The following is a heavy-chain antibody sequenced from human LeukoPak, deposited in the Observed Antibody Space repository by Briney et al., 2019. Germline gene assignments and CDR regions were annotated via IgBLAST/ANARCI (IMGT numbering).Heavy chain of an antibody. Sequence: SKTLSLTCAVYGGSFSGYYWSWIRQPPGKGLEWIGEINHSGSTNYNPSLKSRVTISVDTSKNQFSLKLSSVTAADTAVYYCARRRGGVVAARRSNWFDPWGQGTLVTVSS. CDR3: ARRRGGVVAARRSNWFDP. J-gene: IGHJ5*02. V-gene: IGHV4-34*01. D-gene: IGHD2-15*01. CDR1: GGSFSGYY. CDR2: INHSGST.